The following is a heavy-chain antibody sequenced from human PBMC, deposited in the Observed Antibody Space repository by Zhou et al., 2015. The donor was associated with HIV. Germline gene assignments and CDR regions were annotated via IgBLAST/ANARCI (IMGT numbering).Heavy chain of an antibody. V-gene: IGHV1-69*12. CDR2: IIPIFGTA. Sequence: QVQLVQSGAEVKKPGSSVKVSCNASGGSLSTYAISWVRQAPGQGFEWMGGIIPIFGTANYAQKFQGRVTITADESTTTAYMELSSLRSEDTAVYYCARGYDSSGYSRFDPWGQGTLVTVSS. D-gene: IGHD3-22*01. J-gene: IGHJ5*02. CDR1: GGSLSTYA. CDR3: ARGYDSSGYSRFDP.